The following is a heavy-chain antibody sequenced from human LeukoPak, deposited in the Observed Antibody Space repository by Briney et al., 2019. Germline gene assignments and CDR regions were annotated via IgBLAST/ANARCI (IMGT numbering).Heavy chain of an antibody. CDR2: ISSSSYYI. J-gene: IGHJ5*02. CDR1: GFTFSSYS. D-gene: IGHD3-22*01. V-gene: IGHV3-21*01. CDR3: ASAYYYDSSNYYSFDP. Sequence: GGSLRLSCAASGFTFSSYSMNWVRQAPGKGLEWVSSISSSSYYIYYADSVKGRFTISRDDAKNSLYLQMNSLRAEDTAVYYCASAYYYDSSNYYSFDPWGQGTLVTVSS.